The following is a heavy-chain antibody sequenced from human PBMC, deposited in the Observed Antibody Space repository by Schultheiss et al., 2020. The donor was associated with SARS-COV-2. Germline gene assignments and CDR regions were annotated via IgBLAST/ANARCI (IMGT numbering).Heavy chain of an antibody. J-gene: IGHJ3*02. CDR1: GFTFSSYA. Sequence: GGSLRLSCSASGFTFSSYAMHWVRQAPGKGLEYVSAISSNGGSTYYADSVKGRFTISRDNSKNTLYLQMSSLRAEDTAVYYCAKRRYYYDRTDAFDIWGQGTMVTVSS. V-gene: IGHV3-64D*06. CDR2: ISSNGGST. D-gene: IGHD3-22*01. CDR3: AKRRYYYDRTDAFDI.